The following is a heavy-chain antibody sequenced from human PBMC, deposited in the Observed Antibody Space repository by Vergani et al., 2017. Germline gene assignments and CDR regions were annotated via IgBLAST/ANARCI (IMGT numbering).Heavy chain of an antibody. J-gene: IGHJ3*02. D-gene: IGHD6-19*01. CDR3: ARVGRSEVAGTFGAFDI. CDR1: GFTFIMHA. Sequence: VQLLESGGDLVQPGGSLRLSCAASGFTFIMHAMSWVRQAPGKGLEWVSTLSASARRTHYADSVKGRFTISRDISKNTLFLHMNRLRPEDTAVYYCARVGRSEVAGTFGAFDIWGQGTMVTVSS. CDR2: LSASARRT. V-gene: IGHV3-23*01.